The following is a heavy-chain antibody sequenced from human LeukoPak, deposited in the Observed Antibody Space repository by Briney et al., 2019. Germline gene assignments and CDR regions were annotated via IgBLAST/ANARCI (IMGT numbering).Heavy chain of an antibody. CDR1: GGSISSYY. J-gene: IGHJ3*02. V-gene: IGHV4-59*01. CDR3: ARALSSGFRGDAFDI. D-gene: IGHD3-22*01. Sequence: SETLSLTCTVSGGSISSYYWSWIRQPPGKGLEWIGYIYYSGSTNYNPSLKSRVTISVDTSKNQFSLKLSSVTAADTAVYYCARALSSGFRGDAFDIWGQGTMVTVSS. CDR2: IYYSGST.